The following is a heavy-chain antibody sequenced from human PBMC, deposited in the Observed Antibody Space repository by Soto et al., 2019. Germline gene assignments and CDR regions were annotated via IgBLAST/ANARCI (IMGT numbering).Heavy chain of an antibody. J-gene: IGHJ4*02. CDR3: ARVDNWGTIDY. CDR1: GGSFSSYY. D-gene: IGHD7-27*01. V-gene: IGHV4-34*01. CDR2: SNHRGST. Sequence: QVQLQQWGAGLLKPSETLSLTCAVYGGSFSSYYWSWIRQPPGKGLEWIGESNHRGSTNYNPSLKSXXTXSXXTSKNQFSLNLSAVTAADTAVYCCARVDNWGTIDYWGQGTLVTVSS.